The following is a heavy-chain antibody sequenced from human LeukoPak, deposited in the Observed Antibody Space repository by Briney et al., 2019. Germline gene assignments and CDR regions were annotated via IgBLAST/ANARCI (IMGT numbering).Heavy chain of an antibody. J-gene: IGHJ5*02. CDR1: GGSISSSNW. CDR2: IFHSGGT. V-gene: IGHV4-4*02. D-gene: IGHD6-13*01. Sequence: PSGTLSLTCAVSGGSISSSNWWSWVRQPPGKGLEWIGEIFHSGGTNYNPSLKSRVTISVDKSKNQFSLKLSSVTAADTAVYYCARQKEWIAAAPGWFDPWGQGTLVTVSS. CDR3: ARQKEWIAAAPGWFDP.